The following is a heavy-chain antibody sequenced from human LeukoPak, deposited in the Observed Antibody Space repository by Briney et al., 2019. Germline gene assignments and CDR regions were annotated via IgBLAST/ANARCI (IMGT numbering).Heavy chain of an antibody. Sequence: ASETLPLTRTVSGGSISSGYYWGWIRQPPGKGLEWIGSIYYSGSTYYNPSLKSRVTISVDTSKNQFSLKLSSVTAADTAVYYCAPYCSGGSCYSVNWFDPWGQGTLVTVSS. CDR1: GGSISSGYY. D-gene: IGHD2-15*01. V-gene: IGHV4-39*07. CDR2: IYYSGST. CDR3: APYCSGGSCYSVNWFDP. J-gene: IGHJ5*02.